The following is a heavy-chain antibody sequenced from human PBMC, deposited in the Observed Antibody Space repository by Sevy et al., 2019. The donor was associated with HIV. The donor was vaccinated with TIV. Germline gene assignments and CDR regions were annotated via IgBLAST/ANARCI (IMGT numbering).Heavy chain of an antibody. CDR1: GFTVSSNY. CDR2: ITISGGTT. CDR3: AKDRVSGTYYTGDFDY. Sequence: GGSLRLSCAASGFTVSSNYMSWVRQAPGKGLEWVSVITISGGTTYYADSVKGRFTISRDSSKNTLYLQMNSLRAEDTAVYYCAKDRVSGTYYTGDFDYWGQGTLVTVSS. D-gene: IGHD3-10*01. J-gene: IGHJ4*02. V-gene: IGHV3-53*01.